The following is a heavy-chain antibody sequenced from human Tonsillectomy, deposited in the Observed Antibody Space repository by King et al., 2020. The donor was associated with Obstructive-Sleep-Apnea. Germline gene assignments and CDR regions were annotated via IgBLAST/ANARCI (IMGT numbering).Heavy chain of an antibody. CDR3: AKDSVAYSYGKLLFDY. D-gene: IGHD5-18*01. CDR2: IRYDVSNK. V-gene: IGHV3-30*02. Sequence: VQLVESGGGVVQPGRSLRLSCAASGFTFSSYGMHWVRQAPGKGLEWVAFIRYDVSNKYYADSVKGRFTISRDNSKNTLYLQMNSLRAEDTAVYYCAKDSVAYSYGKLLFDYWGQGTLVTVSS. CDR1: GFTFSSYG. J-gene: IGHJ4*02.